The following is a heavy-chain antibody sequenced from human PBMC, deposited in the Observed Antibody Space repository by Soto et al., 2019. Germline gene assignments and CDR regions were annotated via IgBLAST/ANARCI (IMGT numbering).Heavy chain of an antibody. CDR2: IYSGGST. Sequence: ESGGGLVQPGGSLRLSCAASGFTVSSNYMSWVRQAPGKGLEWVSVIYSGGSTYYADSVKGRFTISRHNSKNTLYLRMNSLRAEDTAVYYYASGSGEYYYYYMDVWGKGTTVTVSS. CDR3: ASGSGEYYYYYMDV. CDR1: GFTVSSNY. V-gene: IGHV3-53*04. J-gene: IGHJ6*03. D-gene: IGHD3-10*01.